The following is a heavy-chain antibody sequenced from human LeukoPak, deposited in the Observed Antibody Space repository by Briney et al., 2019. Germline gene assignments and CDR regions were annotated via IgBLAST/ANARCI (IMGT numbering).Heavy chain of an antibody. Sequence: GGSLRLSCAASGFTFSSYSMNWVRQAPGKGLEWVSSISSSSSYIYHADSVKGRFTISRDNAKNSLYLQMNSLRAEDTAVYYCARVDCSSTSCWFDYWGQGTLVTVSS. CDR2: ISSSSSYI. CDR1: GFTFSSYS. V-gene: IGHV3-21*01. CDR3: ARVDCSSTSCWFDY. J-gene: IGHJ4*02. D-gene: IGHD2-2*01.